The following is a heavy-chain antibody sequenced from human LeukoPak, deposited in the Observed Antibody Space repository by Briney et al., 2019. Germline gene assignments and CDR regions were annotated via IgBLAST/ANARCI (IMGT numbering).Heavy chain of an antibody. J-gene: IGHJ4*02. Sequence: PGGSLRLSCAASGFTLSGYWMSWVRQAPGKGLEWVANIKQDGSEKYYVDSVKGRFTISRDNAKNSLYLQMNSLRAEDTAVYYCARDSHASSWYQDYWGQGTLVTVSS. D-gene: IGHD6-13*01. V-gene: IGHV3-7*03. CDR3: ARDSHASSWYQDY. CDR2: IKQDGSEK. CDR1: GFTLSGYW.